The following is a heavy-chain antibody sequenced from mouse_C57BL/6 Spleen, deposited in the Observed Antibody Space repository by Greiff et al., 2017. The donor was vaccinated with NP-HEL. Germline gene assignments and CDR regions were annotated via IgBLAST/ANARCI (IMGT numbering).Heavy chain of an antibody. CDR1: GYTFTSYW. V-gene: IGHV1-50*01. Sequence: QVQLQQPGAELVKPGASVKLSCKASGYTFTSYWMQWVKQRPGQGLEWIGEIDPSDSYTNYNQKFKGKATLTVDTSSSTAYMQLSSLTSEDSAVYYCARPQATRNYFDYWGQGTTLTVSS. CDR2: IDPSDSYT. J-gene: IGHJ2*01. D-gene: IGHD3-2*02. CDR3: ARPQATRNYFDY.